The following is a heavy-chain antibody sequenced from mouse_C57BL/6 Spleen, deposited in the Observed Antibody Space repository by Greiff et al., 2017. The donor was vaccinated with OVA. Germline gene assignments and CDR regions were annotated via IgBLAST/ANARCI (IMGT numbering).Heavy chain of an antibody. Sequence: EVQGVESGGGLVKPGGSLKLSCAASGFTFSSYAMSWVRQTPEKRLEWVATISDGGSYTYYPDNVKGRFTISRDNAKNNLYLQMSHLKAEDTAMYYCARGRAGSYYFDHWGQGTTLTVSS. CDR1: GFTFSSYA. CDR3: ARGRAGSYYFDH. V-gene: IGHV5-4*01. D-gene: IGHD4-1*01. CDR2: ISDGGSYT. J-gene: IGHJ2*01.